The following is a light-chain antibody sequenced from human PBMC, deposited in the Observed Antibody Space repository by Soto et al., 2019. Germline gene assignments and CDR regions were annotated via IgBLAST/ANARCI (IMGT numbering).Light chain of an antibody. CDR3: LQYYTTPEA. CDR1: QSILYSSNNKNY. V-gene: IGKV4-1*01. CDR2: WAS. J-gene: IGKJ1*01. Sequence: DIVMTQSPDSLAVSVGERATINCKSSQSILYSSNNKNYLAWYQQKPGQRPKLLIYWASTRESGVPDRFSGSGSGTDFTLTISSLQAEDAAVYYCLQYYTTPEAFGQGTKVEIK.